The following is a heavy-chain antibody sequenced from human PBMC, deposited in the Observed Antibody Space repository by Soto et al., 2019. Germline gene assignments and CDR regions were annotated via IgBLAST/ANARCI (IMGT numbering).Heavy chain of an antibody. CDR2: ISGSGGST. D-gene: IGHD3-22*01. J-gene: IGHJ3*02. CDR3: AKDPSTEVITGDAFDI. Sequence: EVQLLESGGGLVQPGGSLRLSCAASGFTFSSYAMSWVRQAPGKGLEWVSAISGSGGSTYYADSVKGRFTISRDNSKTTLYLQMNSLRAEDTAVYYCAKDPSTEVITGDAFDIWGQGTMVTVSS. V-gene: IGHV3-23*01. CDR1: GFTFSSYA.